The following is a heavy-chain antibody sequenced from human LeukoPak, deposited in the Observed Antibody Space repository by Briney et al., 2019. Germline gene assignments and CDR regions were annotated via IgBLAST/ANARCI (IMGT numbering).Heavy chain of an antibody. Sequence: GGSLRLSCAASGFTFSSYGMHWVRQAPGKGLEWVAFIRYDGSNKYYADSVKGRFTISRDNSKNTLYLQMNSLRAEDTAVYYCAKGRGTMARAIDYWGQGTLVTVSS. V-gene: IGHV3-30*02. D-gene: IGHD3-10*01. J-gene: IGHJ4*02. CDR2: IRYDGSNK. CDR1: GFTFSSYG. CDR3: AKGRGTMARAIDY.